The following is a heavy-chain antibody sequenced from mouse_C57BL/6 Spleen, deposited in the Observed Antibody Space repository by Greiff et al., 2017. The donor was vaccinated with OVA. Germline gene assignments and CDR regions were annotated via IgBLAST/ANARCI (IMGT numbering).Heavy chain of an antibody. Sequence: QVQLKESGAELARPGASVKMSCKASGYTFTSYTMHWVKQRPGQGLEWIGYINPSSGYTKYNQKFKDKATLTADKSSSTAYMQLSSLTSEDSAVYYCARDYYGSSYNYAMDYWGQGTSVTVSS. CDR2: INPSSGYT. CDR1: GYTFTSYT. D-gene: IGHD1-1*01. V-gene: IGHV1-4*01. J-gene: IGHJ4*01. CDR3: ARDYYGSSYNYAMDY.